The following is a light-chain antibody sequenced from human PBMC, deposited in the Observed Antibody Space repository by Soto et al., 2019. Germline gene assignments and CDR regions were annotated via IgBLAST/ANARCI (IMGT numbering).Light chain of an antibody. CDR3: SSYRGLGKTLV. J-gene: IGLJ1*01. Sequence: QSALTQPPSASGSPGQSVTISCTGTSSDIGGFRYVSWYQQHPGKAPKLLIYEVTKRPSGVPDRFSGSKSGNTASLTVSGLQAEDEAEYYCSSYRGLGKTLVFGTGTKLTVL. CDR2: EVT. CDR1: SSDIGGFRY. V-gene: IGLV2-8*01.